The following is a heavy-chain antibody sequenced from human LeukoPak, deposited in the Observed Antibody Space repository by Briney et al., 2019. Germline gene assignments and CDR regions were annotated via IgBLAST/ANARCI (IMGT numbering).Heavy chain of an antibody. CDR2: ISGSGGSR. J-gene: IGHJ3*02. D-gene: IGHD1-26*01. Sequence: PGGSLRLSCAASGFTFSSYAMSWVRQARGKGVEWVSAISGSGGSRYYADSVKGRFTISRDSSKKTVYLQMNSLRAEDTAVYYCAKPWYSGSYSDAFDIWGQGTMVTVSS. CDR3: AKPWYSGSYSDAFDI. V-gene: IGHV3-23*01. CDR1: GFTFSSYA.